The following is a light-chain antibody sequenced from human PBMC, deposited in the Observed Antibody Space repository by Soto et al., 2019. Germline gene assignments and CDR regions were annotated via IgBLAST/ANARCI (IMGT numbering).Light chain of an antibody. V-gene: IGKV3-15*01. CDR3: QQYNNRPPRT. J-gene: IGKJ1*01. Sequence: EIAMTQSPATMSVSPGERVTLSCRASQSVSTNLAWYQQKFGQAPRLLIYGASVRATGVPARFSGSGSGTEFTLTISSLQSEDFAVYYCQQYNNRPPRTFGQGTKVEIK. CDR1: QSVSTN. CDR2: GAS.